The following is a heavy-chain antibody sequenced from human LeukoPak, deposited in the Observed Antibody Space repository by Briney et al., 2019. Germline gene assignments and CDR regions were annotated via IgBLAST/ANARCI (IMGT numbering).Heavy chain of an antibody. D-gene: IGHD2-2*01. CDR2: ISSSGSTI. J-gene: IGHJ6*02. V-gene: IGHV3-11*04. CDR1: GFTVTSNY. CDR3: ATYCSSTSCYWSDYYYGMDV. Sequence: GGSLRLSCVASGFTVTSNYMSWVRQAPGKGLEWVSYISSSGSTIYYADSVKGRFTISRDNAKNSLYLQMNSLRAEDTAVYYCATYCSSTSCYWSDYYYGMDVWGQGTTVTVSS.